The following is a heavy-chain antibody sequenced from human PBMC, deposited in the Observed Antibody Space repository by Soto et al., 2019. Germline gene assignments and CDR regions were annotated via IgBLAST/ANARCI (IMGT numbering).Heavy chain of an antibody. CDR2: ISGSGGST. J-gene: IGHJ3*02. Sequence: PGGSLRLSCAASGFTFSSYAMSWVRQAPGKGLEWVSAISGSGGSTYYADSVKGRFTISRDNSKNTLYLQMNSLRAEDTAVYYCASGSGRYQLLMEAFDIWGQGTMVTVS. CDR1: GFTFSSYA. V-gene: IGHV3-23*01. D-gene: IGHD2-2*01. CDR3: ASGSGRYQLLMEAFDI.